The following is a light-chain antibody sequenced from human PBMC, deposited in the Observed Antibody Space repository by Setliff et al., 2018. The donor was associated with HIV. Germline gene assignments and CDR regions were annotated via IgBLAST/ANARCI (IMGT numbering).Light chain of an antibody. V-gene: IGLV2-8*01. CDR3: SSYAGSSNFV. Sequence: QSALTQPPSASGSPGQSVTISCTGTSSDVGGYNYVSWYQQHPGQAPKLMIYEVTKRPSGVPDRFSGSKSGNTASLTVSGLQAEDEADYYCSSYAGSSNFVFGGGTQLTVL. J-gene: IGLJ2*01. CDR2: EVT. CDR1: SSDVGGYNY.